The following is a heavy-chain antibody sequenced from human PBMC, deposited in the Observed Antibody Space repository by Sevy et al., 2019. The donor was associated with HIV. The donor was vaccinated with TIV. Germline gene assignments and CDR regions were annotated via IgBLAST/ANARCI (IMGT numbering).Heavy chain of an antibody. V-gene: IGHV1-2*04. Sequence: ASVKVSCKASGYTFTGYYMHWVRQAPGQGLEWMGWINPNSGGTNYAQKFQGWVTMTRDTSISTAYMGLSRLRSDDTAVYYCAREGGYCSSTSCYSGYAFDYWGQGTLVTVSS. CDR1: GYTFTGYY. D-gene: IGHD2-2*02. J-gene: IGHJ4*02. CDR2: INPNSGGT. CDR3: AREGGYCSSTSCYSGYAFDY.